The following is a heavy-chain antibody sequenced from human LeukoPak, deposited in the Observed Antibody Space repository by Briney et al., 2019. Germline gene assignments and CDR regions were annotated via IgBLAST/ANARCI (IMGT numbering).Heavy chain of an antibody. D-gene: IGHD6-13*01. J-gene: IGHJ4*02. Sequence: PGGSLRLSCAASGFTFSSDAMSWVRQAPGKWLEWVSAISGSGGSTYYADSVKGRFTISRDNSKNTLYLQMNSLRAEDTAVYYCAKDLRSSQVIDYWGQGTLVTVSS. CDR2: ISGSGGST. V-gene: IGHV3-23*01. CDR3: AKDLRSSQVIDY. CDR1: GFTFSSDA.